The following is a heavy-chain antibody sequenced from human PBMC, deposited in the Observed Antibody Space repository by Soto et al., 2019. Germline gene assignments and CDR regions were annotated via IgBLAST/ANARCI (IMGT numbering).Heavy chain of an antibody. V-gene: IGHV4-39*01. CDR1: GGSISISSHY. CDR3: ARHGNDYGDYAIDY. CDR2: IHYSGST. J-gene: IGHJ4*02. D-gene: IGHD4-17*01. Sequence: QLQLQESGPGLVKPSETLSLTCTVSGGSISISSHYWGWILQPPGKGLEWIGSIHYSGSTYYNPSLKSRVTISVDTSKNQFSLKLSSVTAADTAVYYCARHGNDYGDYAIDYWGQGTLVTVSS.